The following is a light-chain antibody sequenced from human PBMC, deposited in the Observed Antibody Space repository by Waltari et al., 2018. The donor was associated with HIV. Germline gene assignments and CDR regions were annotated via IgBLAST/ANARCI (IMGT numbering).Light chain of an antibody. CDR1: NLRTYY. Sequence: SSELTQDPAVSVALGQTVKITCQGDNLRTYYASWYQQKPGQAPVLVSYGKNRRPSEIPYRFSSSASRNTASLIITGAQAEDEAEYYCKTRDRSGNLYVFGTGTTVTVL. J-gene: IGLJ1*01. V-gene: IGLV3-19*01. CDR2: GKN. CDR3: KTRDRSGNLYV.